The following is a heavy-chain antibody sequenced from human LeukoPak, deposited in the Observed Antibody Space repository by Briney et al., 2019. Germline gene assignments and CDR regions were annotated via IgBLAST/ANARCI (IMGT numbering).Heavy chain of an antibody. J-gene: IGHJ4*02. D-gene: IGHD6-19*01. CDR1: GFTFSSYS. CDR2: ISSSSSTI. Sequence: PGGSLRLSCAASGFTFSSYSMDWVRLAPGKGLEWVSYISSSSSTIYYADSVKGRFTISRDNAKNSLYLQMNSLRAEDTAVYYCARDPGYSSGWYIYWGQGTLVTVSS. CDR3: ARDPGYSSGWYIY. V-gene: IGHV3-48*04.